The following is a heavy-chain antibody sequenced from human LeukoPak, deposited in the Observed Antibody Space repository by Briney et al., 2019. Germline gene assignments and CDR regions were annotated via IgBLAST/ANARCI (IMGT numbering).Heavy chain of an antibody. V-gene: IGHV1-58*01. D-gene: IGHD5-18*01. J-gene: IGHJ3*02. CDR2: IVVGSGNT. CDR3: AAGYIGGAMVTNAFDI. CDR1: GFSFTNSA. Sequence: SVKVSCKASGFSFTNSAVQWARQARGQGLEWIGWIVVGSGNTIYVQKFQERVTITRDMSTSTAYMELSSLRSEDTAVYYCAAGYIGGAMVTNAFDIWGQGTMVTVSS.